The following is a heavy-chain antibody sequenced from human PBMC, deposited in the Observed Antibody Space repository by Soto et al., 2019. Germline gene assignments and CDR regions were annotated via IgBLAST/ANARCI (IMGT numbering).Heavy chain of an antibody. CDR2: ISAYNGNT. V-gene: IGHV1-18*01. D-gene: IGHD5-12*01. CDR3: ARGSYVDIVATIPAGVDY. CDR1: GYTFTSYG. J-gene: IGHJ4*02. Sequence: QVQLVQSGAEVKKPGASVKVSCKASGYTFTSYGISWVRQAPGQGLEWMGWISAYNGNTNYAQKLQGRVTMTTDTATSTAYMELRSLRSDDTAVYYCARGSYVDIVATIPAGVDYWGQGTLVTVSS.